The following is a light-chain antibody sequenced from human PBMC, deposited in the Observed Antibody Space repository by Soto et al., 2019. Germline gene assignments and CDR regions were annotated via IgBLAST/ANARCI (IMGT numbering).Light chain of an antibody. V-gene: IGKV1-5*01. Sequence: DIQMTQSPSTLSASVGDRVTITCRASQNINKWLAWYQQTPGKAPKLLIYDASSLGSGVPSRFSGSGSGTEFTLTISNLQPDDFATYYCQQYNAYRTFGQGTRVDIE. CDR2: DAS. CDR3: QQYNAYRT. CDR1: QNINKW. J-gene: IGKJ1*01.